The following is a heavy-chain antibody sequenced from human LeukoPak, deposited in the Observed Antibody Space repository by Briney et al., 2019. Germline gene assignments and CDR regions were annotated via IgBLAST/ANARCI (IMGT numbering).Heavy chain of an antibody. V-gene: IGHV1-8*01. CDR2: MNPNSGNT. D-gene: IGHD6-19*01. J-gene: IGHJ4*02. CDR1: GYTFTSYD. CDR3: ARGSNKQWGGGIDY. Sequence: ASVKVSCKASGYTFTSYDISWVRQATGQGLEWMGWMNPNSGNTGYAQKFQGRVTMTRNTSISTAYMELSSLRSEDTAVYYCARGSNKQWGGGIDYWGQGTLVTVSS.